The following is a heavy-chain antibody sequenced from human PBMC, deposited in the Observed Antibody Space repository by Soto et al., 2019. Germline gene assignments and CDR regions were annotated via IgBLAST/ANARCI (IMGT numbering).Heavy chain of an antibody. CDR3: TRPFVCSGGSCCAGWDCYIGMDL. J-gene: IGHJ6*02. CDR2: IGSKANNYAA. CDR1: GFTFSGSA. V-gene: IGHV3-73*01. Sequence: PGGSLRLSCAASGFTFSGSAMHWVRQASGKGLEWVGRIGSKANNYAAAYAASVKGRFTISRDDSKNTAYLQMNSLKNEDTAIYYCTRPFVCSGGSCCAGWDCYIGMDLWGPGTTGTVSS. D-gene: IGHD2-15*01.